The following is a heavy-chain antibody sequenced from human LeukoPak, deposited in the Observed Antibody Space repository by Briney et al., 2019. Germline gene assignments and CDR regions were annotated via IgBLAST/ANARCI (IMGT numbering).Heavy chain of an antibody. D-gene: IGHD6-19*01. V-gene: IGHV3-23*01. CDR2: ISGGGGTT. CDR3: ANFERTVAGPYNWFDP. J-gene: IGHJ5*02. Sequence: GGSLRLSCAASGLTFSTYAMSWVRQAPGKGLEWVSAISGGGGTTYYADSVKGRFTITRDNSKNTLYLQINTLRAEDTAVYYCANFERTVAGPYNWFDPWGQGTQVTVSS. CDR1: GLTFSTYA.